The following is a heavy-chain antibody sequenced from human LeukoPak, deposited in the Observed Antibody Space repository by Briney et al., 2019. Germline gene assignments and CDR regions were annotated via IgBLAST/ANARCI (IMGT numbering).Heavy chain of an antibody. D-gene: IGHD6-19*01. Sequence: TTGGSLRLSCAASGFTFRSYWMSWVRQAPGKGLEWVGRIKSKTDGGTTDYAAPVKGRFTISRDDSKNTLYLQMNSLKTEDTAVYYCTTSYSSGWYFDYWGQGTLVTVSS. CDR2: IKSKTDGGTT. V-gene: IGHV3-15*01. CDR3: TTSYSSGWYFDY. J-gene: IGHJ4*02. CDR1: GFTFRSYW.